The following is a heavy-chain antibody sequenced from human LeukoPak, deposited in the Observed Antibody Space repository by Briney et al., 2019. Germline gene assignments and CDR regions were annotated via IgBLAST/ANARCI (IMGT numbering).Heavy chain of an antibody. V-gene: IGHV3-30*18. CDR3: AKDAENYGLGSYYNDAFDI. CDR1: GFTFSSYG. CDR2: ISYDGSNK. D-gene: IGHD3-10*01. J-gene: IGHJ3*02. Sequence: GGSLRLSCAASGFTFSSYGMHWVRQAPGKGLEWVAVISYDGSNKYYADSVKGRFTISRDNSKNTLYLQMNSLRAEDTAVYYCAKDAENYGLGSYYNDAFDIWGQGTMVTVSS.